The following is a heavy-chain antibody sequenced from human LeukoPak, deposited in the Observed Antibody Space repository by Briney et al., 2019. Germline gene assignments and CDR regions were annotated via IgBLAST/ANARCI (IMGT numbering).Heavy chain of an antibody. D-gene: IGHD3-22*01. Sequence: PGGSLRLSCAASGFTFSSQSMHWLRQAPGKGLVWVSRINSDGSSTSYADSVKGRFTISRDNAKNTLYLQMNSLRAGDTAVYYCSRDQYDSGVGGDWGQGTLVTVSS. J-gene: IGHJ4*02. CDR3: SRDQYDSGVGGD. CDR2: INSDGSST. CDR1: GFTFSSQS. V-gene: IGHV3-74*01.